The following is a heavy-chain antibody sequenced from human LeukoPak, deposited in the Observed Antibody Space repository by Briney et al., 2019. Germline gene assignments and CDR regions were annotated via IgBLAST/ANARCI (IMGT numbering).Heavy chain of an antibody. CDR1: GFTFSNAW. V-gene: IGHV3-15*01. CDR2: IKSKTDGGTT. CDR3: STKIISGLYLGFDP. D-gene: IGHD6-19*01. J-gene: IGHJ5*02. Sequence: GGSLRLSCAASGFTFSNAWMSWVRQAPGKGLEWIGRIKSKTDGGTTDYAAPVKGRFTISRDDSQNTLYLQMNSLKTEDTAVYYCSTKIISGLYLGFDPWGQGTLVTVST.